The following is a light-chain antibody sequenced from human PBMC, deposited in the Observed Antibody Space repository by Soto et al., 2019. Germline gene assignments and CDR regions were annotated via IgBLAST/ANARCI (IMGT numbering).Light chain of an antibody. Sequence: DIQMTQSPSTLSASVGDRVSITCRASQCVSSHLAWHQQKPGKAPKLLIYEVSTLQSGVPSRFSGSGSGTDFTLTISSLQPEDFATYYCQHLNSYPITFGQGTRLEIK. CDR1: QCVSSH. CDR3: QHLNSYPIT. CDR2: EVS. J-gene: IGKJ5*01. V-gene: IGKV1-9*01.